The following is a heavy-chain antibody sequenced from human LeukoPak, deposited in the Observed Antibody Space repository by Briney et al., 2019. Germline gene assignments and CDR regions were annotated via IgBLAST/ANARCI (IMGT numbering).Heavy chain of an antibody. CDR1: GGSISSCY. J-gene: IGHJ3*02. Sequence: PSETLSLTCTVSGGSISSCYWSWIRQPAGKGLEWVGRIFTTGSTNYNPSLKSRVTMSVDTSKNQFSLKLSSVTAADTAVYYCARDDSGWYHAFDIWGQGTMVTVSS. CDR3: ARDDSGWYHAFDI. D-gene: IGHD6-19*01. V-gene: IGHV4-4*07. CDR2: IFTTGST.